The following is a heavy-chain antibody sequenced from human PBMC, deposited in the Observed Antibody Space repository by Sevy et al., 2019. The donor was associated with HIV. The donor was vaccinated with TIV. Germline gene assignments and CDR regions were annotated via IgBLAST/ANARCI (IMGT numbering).Heavy chain of an antibody. CDR3: AREGGDTSARTPGTY. D-gene: IGHD3-16*01. Sequence: GGSLRLSCAASGFSFNTHAMHWVRQAPGKGLDWVALISYDGSAKYYADSVKGRFTVSRDDSKNTLYLQMNSLRPEDSAVYYSAREGGDTSARTPGTYWGQGTQVTVSS. J-gene: IGHJ4*02. V-gene: IGHV3-30-3*01. CDR1: GFSFNTHA. CDR2: ISYDGSAK.